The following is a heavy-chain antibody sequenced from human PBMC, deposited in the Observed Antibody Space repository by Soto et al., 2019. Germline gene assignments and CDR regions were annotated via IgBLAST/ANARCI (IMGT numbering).Heavy chain of an antibody. CDR2: IYPGDSDT. CDR3: ARYCSGGSCYRPSYQFDY. D-gene: IGHD2-15*01. CDR1: GYSFTSYW. J-gene: IGHJ4*02. Sequence: GESLKISCKGFGYSFTSYWIGWVRRMPGKGLELMGIIYPGDSDTKYSPSFQGQVTISADKSISTAYLQWTSLKASDTAMYYCARYCSGGSCYRPSYQFDYWGQGTLVTVSS. V-gene: IGHV5-51*01.